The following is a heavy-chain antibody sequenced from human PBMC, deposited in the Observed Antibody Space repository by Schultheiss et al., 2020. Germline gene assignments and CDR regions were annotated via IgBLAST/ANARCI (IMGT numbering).Heavy chain of an antibody. CDR2: IYYSGST. CDR3: ARDRGWLLSYFDY. V-gene: IGHV4-39*07. D-gene: IGHD2-21*02. Sequence: GSLRLSCTVSGGSISSGGYYWSWIRQHPGKGLEWIGSIYYSGSTNYNPSLKSRVTISVDTSKNQFSLKLSSVTAADTAVYYCARDRGWLLSYFDYWGQGTLVTVSS. J-gene: IGHJ4*02. CDR1: GGSISSGGYY.